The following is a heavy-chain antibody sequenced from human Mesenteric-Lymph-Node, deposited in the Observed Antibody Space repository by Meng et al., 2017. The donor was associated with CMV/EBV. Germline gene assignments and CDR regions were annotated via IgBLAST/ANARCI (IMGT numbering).Heavy chain of an antibody. CDR3: VRGLAENLGWEMGY. D-gene: IGHD1-14*01. V-gene: IGHV3-74*01. CDR1: GFTGRSYW. Sequence: EVALGEFGGGLVQPWGSLRLSSAVSGFTGRSYWMHWVREVPGKGLEWVSRIDNNDGRSASYADSVKGRFTISRDNAKNTLYLQMNTLRVEDTAVYYCVRGLAENLGWEMGYWGQGTLVTVSS. J-gene: IGHJ4*02. CDR2: IDNNDGRSA.